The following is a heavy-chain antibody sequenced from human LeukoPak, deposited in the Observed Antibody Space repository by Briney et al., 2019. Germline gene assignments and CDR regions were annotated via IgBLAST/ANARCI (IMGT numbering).Heavy chain of an antibody. Sequence: ASVKVSCKASGYTFTGYYVNWVRQAPGQGLEWMGRINPNSGGTKYAQKFQGRVTMTRDTSIRTAYMELSRLRSDDTAVYYCAREDSNPKYYYYYGMDVWGQGTTVTVSS. CDR3: AREDSNPKYYYYYGMDV. J-gene: IGHJ6*02. V-gene: IGHV1-2*06. CDR1: GYTFTGYY. CDR2: INPNSGGT. D-gene: IGHD4-11*01.